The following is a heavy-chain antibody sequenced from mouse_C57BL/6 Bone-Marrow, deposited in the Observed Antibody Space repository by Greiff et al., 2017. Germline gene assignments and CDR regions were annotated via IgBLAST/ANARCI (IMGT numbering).Heavy chain of an antibody. CDR1: GFSIKDYY. CDR2: IDPEDGET. J-gene: IGHJ2*01. Sequence: EVQLQQSGAELVKPGASVKLSCTASGFSIKDYYIHWVKQRAEQGLEWIGRIDPEDGETTYAPKFQDKATITADTSSNTAYLQLSSLTSEDTAVYYGTSSLIDYGTSSWGQGTTLTVSS. CDR3: TSSLIDYGTSS. V-gene: IGHV14-2*01. D-gene: IGHD1-1*01.